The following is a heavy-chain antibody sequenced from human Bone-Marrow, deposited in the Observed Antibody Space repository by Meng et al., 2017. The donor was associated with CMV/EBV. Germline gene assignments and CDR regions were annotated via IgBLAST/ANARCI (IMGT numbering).Heavy chain of an antibody. D-gene: IGHD1-26*01. V-gene: IGHV1-69*05. CDR3: ASSGNPPPLYYYYGMDV. Sequence: SVKVSCKASGGTFSSYAISWVRQAPGQGLEWMGGIIPIFGTANYAQKFQGRVTITTDESTSTAYMELSSLRSEDTAVYYCASSGNPPPLYYYYGMDVWGQGTTVTVSS. J-gene: IGHJ6*02. CDR1: GGTFSSYA. CDR2: IIPIFGTA.